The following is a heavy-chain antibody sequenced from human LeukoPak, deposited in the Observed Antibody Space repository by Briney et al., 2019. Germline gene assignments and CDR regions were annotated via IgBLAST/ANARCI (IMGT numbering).Heavy chain of an antibody. Sequence: GGSLRLSCAASGFTFIDCDMHWVRQVIGKGLEWVSAIGIRGDTHYSGSVKGRFTISRENAESSLYLQMNSLRAEDTAVYYCARGGIQVSGIDEFDYWGQGTLVTVSS. CDR1: GFTFIDCD. CDR2: IGIRGDT. V-gene: IGHV3-13*01. D-gene: IGHD6-19*01. CDR3: ARGGIQVSGIDEFDY. J-gene: IGHJ4*02.